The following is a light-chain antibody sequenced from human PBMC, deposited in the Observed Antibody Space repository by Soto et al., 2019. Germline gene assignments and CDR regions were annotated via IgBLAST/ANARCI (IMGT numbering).Light chain of an antibody. CDR1: QNVRSN. Sequence: EVVMTQSPGTLSVSRGERATLSSRASQNVRSNLAWYQQKNGQAPRLFIYGASSRATGIPDRFSGSGYGTDVNLTISRLETEDFAVYYCQQYGSSPRTFGQGTKVDIK. J-gene: IGKJ1*01. V-gene: IGKV3-20*01. CDR3: QQYGSSPRT. CDR2: GAS.